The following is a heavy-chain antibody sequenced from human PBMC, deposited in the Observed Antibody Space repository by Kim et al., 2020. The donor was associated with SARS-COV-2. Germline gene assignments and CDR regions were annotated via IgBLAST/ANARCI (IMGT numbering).Heavy chain of an antibody. CDR2: GYT. V-gene: IGHV3-13*01. D-gene: IGHD6-6*01. J-gene: IGHJ3*02. Sequence: GYTYYQGSVKGRFTISRENAKNSLYLQMNSLRAGDTAVYYCIAARDAFDIWGQGTMVTVSS. CDR3: IAARDAFDI.